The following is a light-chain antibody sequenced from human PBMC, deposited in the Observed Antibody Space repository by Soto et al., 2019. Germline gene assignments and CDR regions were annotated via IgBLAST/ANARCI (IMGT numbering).Light chain of an antibody. CDR3: QQYGSSQT. Sequence: EIVLTQSPATLSVSPGERATLSCRASQSVSINLVWYQQKPGQAPRLLIYGASSRATGIPDRFSGSGSGTDFTLTISRLEPEDFAVYYCQQYGSSQTFGQGTKVDIK. CDR2: GAS. CDR1: QSVSIN. V-gene: IGKV3-20*01. J-gene: IGKJ1*01.